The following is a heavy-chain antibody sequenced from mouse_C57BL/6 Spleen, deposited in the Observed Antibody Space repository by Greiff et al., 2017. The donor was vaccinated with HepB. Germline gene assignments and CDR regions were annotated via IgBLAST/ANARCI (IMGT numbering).Heavy chain of an antibody. V-gene: IGHV1-61*01. CDR1: GYTFTSYW. D-gene: IGHD1-1*01. Sequence: VQLQQPGAELVRPGSSVKLSCKASGYTFTSYWMDWVKQRPGQGLEWIGNIYPSDSETHYNQKFKDKATLTVDKSSSTFYMELSRLTSEDSAVYFCARHEASYGSSYYYAMDYWGQGTSVTVSS. CDR3: ARHEASYGSSYYYAMDY. CDR2: IYPSDSET. J-gene: IGHJ4*01.